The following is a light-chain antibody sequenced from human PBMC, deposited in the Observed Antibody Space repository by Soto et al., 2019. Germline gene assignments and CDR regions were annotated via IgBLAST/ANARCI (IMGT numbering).Light chain of an antibody. Sequence: QPVLTQPPSVSGAPGQRVTISCTGSSSNIGAGYDVHWYQQLPGTAPKLLIYGNSNRPSGVPDRFSGSKSGTSASLAITGLQAEDEADYSCQSYDSSLSVSVVFGGGTKLTVL. CDR1: SSNIGAGYD. V-gene: IGLV1-40*01. CDR3: QSYDSSLSVSVV. J-gene: IGLJ2*01. CDR2: GNS.